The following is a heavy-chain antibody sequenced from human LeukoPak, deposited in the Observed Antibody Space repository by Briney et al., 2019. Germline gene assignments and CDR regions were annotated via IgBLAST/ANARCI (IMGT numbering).Heavy chain of an antibody. Sequence: GGSLRLSCAASGFTFDDYGMSWVRQAPGKGLEWVSGINWNGGSTGYADSVKGRFTISRDNAKNSLYLQMNSLRAEDTALYYCARAHRNYDILTGYDYWGQGTLVTVSS. D-gene: IGHD3-9*01. CDR2: INWNGGST. CDR3: ARAHRNYDILTGYDY. CDR1: GFTFDDYG. J-gene: IGHJ4*02. V-gene: IGHV3-20*04.